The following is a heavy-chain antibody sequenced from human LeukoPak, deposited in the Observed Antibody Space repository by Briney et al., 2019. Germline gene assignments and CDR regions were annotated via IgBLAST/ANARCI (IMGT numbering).Heavy chain of an antibody. D-gene: IGHD6-19*01. CDR1: GGSFSGYY. V-gene: IGHV4-34*01. CDR2: INHSGST. Sequence: SETLSLTCAVYGGSFSGYYWSWIRQPPGKGLEWIGEINHSGSTNYNPSLKSRVTISVDTSKNQFSLKLSSVTAADTAVYYCASSEPRPGGWYFVYYYGMDVWGQGTTVTVSS. J-gene: IGHJ6*02. CDR3: ASSEPRPGGWYFVYYYGMDV.